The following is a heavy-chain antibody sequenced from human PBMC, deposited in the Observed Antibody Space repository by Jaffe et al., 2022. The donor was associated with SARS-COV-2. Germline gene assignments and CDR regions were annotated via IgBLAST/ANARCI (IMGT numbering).Heavy chain of an antibody. J-gene: IGHJ4*02. Sequence: EVQLVESGGVVVQPGGSLRLSCAASGFTFDDYTMHWVRQAPGKGLEWVSLISWDGGSTYYADSVKGRFTISRDNSKNSLYLQMNSLRTEDTALYYCAKGGIFGVVIGAAFDYWGQGTLVTVSS. CDR2: ISWDGGST. CDR3: AKGGIFGVVIGAAFDY. V-gene: IGHV3-43*01. D-gene: IGHD3-3*01. CDR1: GFTFDDYT.